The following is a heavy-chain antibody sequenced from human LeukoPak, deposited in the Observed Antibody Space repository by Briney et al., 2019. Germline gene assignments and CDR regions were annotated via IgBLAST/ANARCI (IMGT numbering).Heavy chain of an antibody. J-gene: IGHJ5*02. D-gene: IGHD1-26*01. CDR3: ARGASGSYSNWFDP. Sequence: ASVKVSCKASGYTFTSYGISWVRQAPGQGLEWMGWISAYNGNTNYAQKPQGRVTMTTDTSTSTAYMELRSLRSDDTAVYYCARGASGSYSNWFDPWGQGTLATVSS. CDR2: ISAYNGNT. CDR1: GYTFTSYG. V-gene: IGHV1-18*01.